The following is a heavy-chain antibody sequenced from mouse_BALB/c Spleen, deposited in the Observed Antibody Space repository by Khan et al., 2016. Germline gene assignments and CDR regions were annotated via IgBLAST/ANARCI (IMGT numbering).Heavy chain of an antibody. J-gene: IGHJ1*01. Sequence: EVQLLEPGGGLAQPGGSLQPSGAASGFDSSRYWMSWARQAPGTGLEWIAEINPDSSTINYTPTLQGKFHISRDNAKNTLYLQMSKVRSKDTALYYCARTFGYFDVWGAGPTVTVSS. V-gene: IGHV4-1*02. CDR2: INPDSSTI. CDR1: GFDSSRYW. CDR3: ARTFGYFDV.